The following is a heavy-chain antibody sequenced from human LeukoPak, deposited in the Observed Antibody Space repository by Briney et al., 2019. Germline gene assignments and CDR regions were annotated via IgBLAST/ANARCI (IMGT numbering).Heavy chain of an antibody. J-gene: IGHJ5*02. D-gene: IGHD5-18*01. Sequence: SETLSLTCTVSGGSIRSSSYYWGWIRQPPGKGLEWIGSIYYSGSTYYNPSLKSRVTISVDTSKNQFSLKLSSVTAADTAVYYCARDGEQLWISPEYCWFDPWGQGTLVTVSS. CDR2: IYYSGST. CDR1: GGSIRSSSYY. CDR3: ARDGEQLWISPEYCWFDP. V-gene: IGHV4-39*07.